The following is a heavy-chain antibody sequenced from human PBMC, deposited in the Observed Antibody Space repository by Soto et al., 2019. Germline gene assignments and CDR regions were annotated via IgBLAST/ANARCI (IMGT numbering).Heavy chain of an antibody. V-gene: IGHV1-2*02. CDR3: ARGASADTAIKVSAFDI. D-gene: IGHD5-18*01. CDR2: INPNSGGT. J-gene: IGHJ3*02. CDR1: GYTFTGYY. Sequence: GSVKVSCKASGYTFTGYYMHWVRQAPGQGLEWMGWINPNSGGTNYAQKFQGRVTMTRDTSISTAYMELSRLRSDDTAVYYCARGASADTAIKVSAFDIWGQGTMVTVSS.